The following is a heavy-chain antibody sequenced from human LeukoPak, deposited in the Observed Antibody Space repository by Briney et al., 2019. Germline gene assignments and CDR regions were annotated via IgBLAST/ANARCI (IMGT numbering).Heavy chain of an antibody. CDR3: ARGYSSSWYDY. V-gene: IGHV3-33*01. CDR1: GFTFSSYG. Sequence: GGSLRLSCAASGFTFSSYGMHWVRQAPGKWLEWVAVIWYDGSNKYYADSVKGRFTISRDNSKNTLYLQMNSLRAEDTAVYYCARGYSSSWYDYWGQGTLVTVSS. J-gene: IGHJ4*02. CDR2: IWYDGSNK. D-gene: IGHD6-13*01.